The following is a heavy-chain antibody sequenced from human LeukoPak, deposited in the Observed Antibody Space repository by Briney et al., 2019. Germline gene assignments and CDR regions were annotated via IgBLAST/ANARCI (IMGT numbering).Heavy chain of an antibody. V-gene: IGHV3-30*18. CDR2: ISFDGNDK. J-gene: IGHJ4*02. CDR1: GFSFSLHG. D-gene: IGHD3-3*01. Sequence: PGGSLRLSCAASGFSFSLHGIHWVRQAPGKGLEWVAVISFDGNDKYYADSVKGRFTLSRDNSKNKVYLQLNSLRAEDTALYYCAKDMEVSRFLQWLPLDDWGQGTLVSVSS. CDR3: AKDMEVSRFLQWLPLDD.